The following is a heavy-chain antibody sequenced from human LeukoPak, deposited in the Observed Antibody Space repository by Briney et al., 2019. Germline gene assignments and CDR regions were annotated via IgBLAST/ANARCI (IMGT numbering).Heavy chain of an antibody. CDR3: ARYPFDGYNYYFDY. Sequence: SETLSLTCTVSGASISSYYCSWIRQPPGKGLEWIGYIYYSGSSNYNPSLKSRVTISVDTSKNQFSLKLSSVTAADTAVYYCARYPFDGYNYYFDYWGQGTPVTVSS. J-gene: IGHJ4*02. CDR2: IYYSGSS. D-gene: IGHD5-24*01. V-gene: IGHV4-59*01. CDR1: GASISSYY.